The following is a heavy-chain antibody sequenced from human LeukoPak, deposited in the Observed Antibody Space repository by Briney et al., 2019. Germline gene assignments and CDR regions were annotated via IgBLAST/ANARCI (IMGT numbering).Heavy chain of an antibody. CDR2: IYYSGST. V-gene: IGHV4-61*08. D-gene: IGHD6-13*01. CDR1: GDSISSGDYY. CDR3: ARGGGAAAGTDWFDP. J-gene: IGHJ5*02. Sequence: KTSQTLSLTCTVSGDSISSGDYYWSWIRQPPGKGLEWIGYIYYSGSTNYNPSLKSRVTISVDTSKNQFSLKLSSVTAADTAVYYCARGGGAAAGTDWFDPWGQGTLVTVSS.